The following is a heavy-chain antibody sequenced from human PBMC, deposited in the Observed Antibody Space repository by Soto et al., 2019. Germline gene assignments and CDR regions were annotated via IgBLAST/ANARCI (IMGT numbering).Heavy chain of an antibody. CDR2: ILYSGST. CDR3: ARLGSSGWYQGSCFDY. J-gene: IGHJ4*02. V-gene: IGHV4-39*01. Sequence: QLQLQESGPGLVKPSETRSLTCIVSGGSITRNNHYWCWIRQSPGKGLEWIGSILYSGSTNYNPSLKSRVTLSVETSKNQFSLKMSSLTAADTALYYCARLGSSGWYQGSCFDYWGQGTLVTVSS. CDR1: GGSITRNNHY. D-gene: IGHD6-19*01.